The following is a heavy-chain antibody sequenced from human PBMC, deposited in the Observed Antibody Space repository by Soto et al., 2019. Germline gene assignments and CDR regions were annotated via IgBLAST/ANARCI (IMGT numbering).Heavy chain of an antibody. Sequence: GGSLRLSCAASGFTFSSYGMHWVRQAPGKGLEWVAVIWYDGSNKYYADSVKGRFTISRDNSKNTLYLQMNSLRAEDTAVYYCARDGSGGWYRGAFDIWGQGTMVTVSS. CDR3: ARDGSGGWYRGAFDI. CDR2: IWYDGSNK. V-gene: IGHV3-33*01. CDR1: GFTFSSYG. J-gene: IGHJ3*02. D-gene: IGHD6-19*01.